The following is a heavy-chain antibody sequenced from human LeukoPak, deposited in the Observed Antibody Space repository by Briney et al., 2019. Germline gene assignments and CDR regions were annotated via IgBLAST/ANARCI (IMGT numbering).Heavy chain of an antibody. J-gene: IGHJ6*03. CDR3: ARDSVERRIGAVGTDHYYYMDV. CDR1: GFTFDDYA. D-gene: IGHD6-13*01. V-gene: IGHV3-20*04. Sequence: PGGSLRLSCAASGFTFDDYAMTWVRQAPGKGLEWVAGINWSGASTDYADSVRGRFTISRDNAKNSLFLQMHSLRVEDTALYYCARDSVERRIGAVGTDHYYYMDVWGKGTTVTVSS. CDR2: INWSGAST.